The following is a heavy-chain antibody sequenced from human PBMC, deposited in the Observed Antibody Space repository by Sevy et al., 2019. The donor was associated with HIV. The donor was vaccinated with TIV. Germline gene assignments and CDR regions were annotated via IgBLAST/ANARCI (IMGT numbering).Heavy chain of an antibody. CDR2: LSDSGVST. Sequence: GGSLRLSCAASGFTSSSYAMSWVRQPPGRGLEWVSTLSDSGVSTHYEDSVKGRFTISRDNSKNILYLQMNSPRAEDTAVNYCARDRATSATGTLFDYWGQGTLVTVSS. CDR3: ARDRATSATGTLFDY. D-gene: IGHD3-9*01. J-gene: IGHJ4*02. V-gene: IGHV3-23*01. CDR1: GFTSSSYA.